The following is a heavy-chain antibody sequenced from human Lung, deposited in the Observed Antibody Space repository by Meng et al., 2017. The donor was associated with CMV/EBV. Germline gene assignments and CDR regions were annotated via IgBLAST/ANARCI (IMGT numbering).Heavy chain of an antibody. V-gene: IGHV3-48*03. CDR2: ISGSGDTT. CDR3: ARESGPMGGNYYYGLDV. D-gene: IGHD3-3*01. J-gene: IGHJ6*02. Sequence: GESLKISCAASGFRFSSYEINWVRQTPGKGLEWVSYISGSGDTTNYADSVKGRFTISRDNAKNSLYLQMNSLRTEDTAVYYCARESGPMGGNYYYGLDVWGQGXTVTVSS. CDR1: GFRFSSYE.